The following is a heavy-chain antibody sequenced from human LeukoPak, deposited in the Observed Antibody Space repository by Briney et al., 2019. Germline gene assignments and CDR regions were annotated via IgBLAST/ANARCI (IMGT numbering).Heavy chain of an antibody. Sequence: PGGSLRLSCAASTFTFSNAWMSWVRQAPGKGLEWVGRIESKSDGGTTDYAAPVKGRFTISRDDSKNTLYLQMNSLKTEDTAVYYCTTAPRGYCSGGSCSYAFDIWGQGTMVTVSS. CDR3: TTAPRGYCSGGSCSYAFDI. D-gene: IGHD2-15*01. V-gene: IGHV3-15*04. J-gene: IGHJ3*02. CDR2: IESKSDGGTT. CDR1: TFTFSNAW.